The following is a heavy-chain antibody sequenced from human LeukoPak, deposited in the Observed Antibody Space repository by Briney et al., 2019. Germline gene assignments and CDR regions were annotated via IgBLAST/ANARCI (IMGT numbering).Heavy chain of an antibody. V-gene: IGHV1-8*03. D-gene: IGHD4-23*01. CDR2: MNPNSGNT. CDR1: GYTFTSYD. Sequence: ASVKVSCKASGYTFTSYDINWVRQATGQGLEWMGWMNPNSGNTGYAQKFQGRVTITRNTSISTAYMELSSLRSEDTAVYYCARGGGMYYYMDVWGKGTTVTVSS. J-gene: IGHJ6*03. CDR3: ARGGGMYYYMDV.